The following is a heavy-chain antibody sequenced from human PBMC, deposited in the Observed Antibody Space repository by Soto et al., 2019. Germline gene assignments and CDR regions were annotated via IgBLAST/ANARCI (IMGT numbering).Heavy chain of an antibody. D-gene: IGHD2-15*01. CDR1: GFTFGDYA. J-gene: IGHJ4*02. CDR3: TRAKKIPYCSGGSCLPGY. CDR2: IRSKAYGGTT. Sequence: KSGGSLRLSCTASGFTFGDYAMSWFRQAPGKGLEWVGFIRSKAYGGTTEYAASVKGRFTISRDDSKSIAYLQMNSLKTEDTAVYYCTRAKKIPYCSGGSCLPGYWGQGTLVTVSS. V-gene: IGHV3-49*05.